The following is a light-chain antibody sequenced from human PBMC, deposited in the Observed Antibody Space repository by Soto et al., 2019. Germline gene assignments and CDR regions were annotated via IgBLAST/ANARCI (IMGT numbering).Light chain of an antibody. CDR1: SSNIGSNT. V-gene: IGLV1-44*01. Sequence: QSVLTRPPSASGTPGQRVTISCSGSSSNIGSNTVNWYQQLPGTAPKLLIYSNNQRPSGVPDRFSGSKSGTSASLAISGLQSEDEADYYCAAWDESLNGYYVFGTGTKVTVL. J-gene: IGLJ1*01. CDR2: SNN. CDR3: AAWDESLNGYYV.